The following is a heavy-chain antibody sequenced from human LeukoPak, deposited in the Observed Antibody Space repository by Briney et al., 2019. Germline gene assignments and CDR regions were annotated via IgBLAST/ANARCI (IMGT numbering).Heavy chain of an antibody. Sequence: SETLSLTCAVSGGSVNTGGYSWSWIRQPPGKGLEWIGYLYHGGSTFYNPSLRSRVTMSVDSSKNQFSLNLSSVTAADTAVYYCAKTYYDTSGYYPHWFDPWGQGTLVTVSP. J-gene: IGHJ5*02. V-gene: IGHV4-30-2*01. CDR2: LYHGGST. CDR1: GGSVNTGGYS. CDR3: AKTYYDTSGYYPHWFDP. D-gene: IGHD3-22*01.